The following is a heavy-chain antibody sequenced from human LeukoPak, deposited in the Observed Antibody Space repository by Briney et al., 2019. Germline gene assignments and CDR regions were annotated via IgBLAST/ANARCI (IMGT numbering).Heavy chain of an antibody. CDR1: GFTFSSYA. CDR3: AKGGGTHYYDSSGYYPEGSFDL. D-gene: IGHD3-22*01. V-gene: IGHV3-23*01. J-gene: IGHJ2*01. CDR2: ISGSGGST. Sequence: GGSLRLSCAASGFTFSSYAMSWVRQAPGKGLEWVPAISGSGGSTYYADSVKGRFTISRDNSKNTLYLQMNSLRAEDTAVYYCAKGGGTHYYDSSGYYPEGSFDLWGRGTLVTVSS.